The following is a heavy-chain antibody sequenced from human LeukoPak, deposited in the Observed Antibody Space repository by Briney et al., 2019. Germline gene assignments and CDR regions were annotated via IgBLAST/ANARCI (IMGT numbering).Heavy chain of an antibody. J-gene: IGHJ4*02. CDR1: GGTFSSYA. D-gene: IGHD1-26*01. V-gene: IGHV1-8*02. CDR3: ARQNSGSYPFDY. Sequence: ASVKVSCKASGGTFSSYAISWVRQATGQGLEWMGWMNPNSGNTGYAQKFQGRVTMTRNTSISTAYMELSSLRSEDTAVYYCARQNSGSYPFDYWGQGTLVTVSS. CDR2: MNPNSGNT.